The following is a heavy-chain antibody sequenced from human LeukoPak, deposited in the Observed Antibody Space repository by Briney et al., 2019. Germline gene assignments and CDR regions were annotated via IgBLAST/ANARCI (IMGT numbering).Heavy chain of an antibody. CDR3: ARDLYYYGSGSLKGYNWFDP. D-gene: IGHD3-10*01. CDR1: GGSISSYY. V-gene: IGHV4-59*01. J-gene: IGHJ5*02. CDR2: VYYSGST. Sequence: SETLSLTCTVSGGSISSYYWSWIRQPPGKGLEWIGYVYYSGSTNYNPSLKSRVTISVDTSKNQFSLKLSSVTAADTAVYYCARDLYYYGSGSLKGYNWFDPWGQGTLVTVSS.